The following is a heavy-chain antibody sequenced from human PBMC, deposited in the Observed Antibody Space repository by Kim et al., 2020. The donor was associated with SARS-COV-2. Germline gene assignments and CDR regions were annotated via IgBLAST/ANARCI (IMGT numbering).Heavy chain of an antibody. D-gene: IGHD2-2*01. V-gene: IGHV4-34*01. J-gene: IGHJ2*01. CDR3: ARGPRTFGSTSGYFDL. CDR2: INHSGST. CDR1: GGSFSGYY. Sequence: SETLSLTCAVYGGSFSGYYWSWIRQPPGKGLEWIGEINHSGSTNYNPSLKSRVTISVDTSKNQFSLKLSSVTAADTAVYYCARGPRTFGSTSGYFDLWGRGTLVTVSS.